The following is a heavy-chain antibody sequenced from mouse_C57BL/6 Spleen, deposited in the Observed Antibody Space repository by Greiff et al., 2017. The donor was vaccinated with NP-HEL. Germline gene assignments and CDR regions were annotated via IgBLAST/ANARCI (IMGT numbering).Heavy chain of an antibody. D-gene: IGHD4-1*01. CDR1: GFTFSDYG. V-gene: IGHV5-15*01. J-gene: IGHJ4*01. Sequence: DVMLVESGGGLVQPGGSLKLSCAASGFTFSDYGMAWVRQAPRKGPEWVAFISNLAYSIYYADTVTGRFTFSRENAKNTLYLEMSSLRSEDTAMYYCARQLGPNYAMDDWGQGTSVTVSS. CDR2: ISNLAYSI. CDR3: ARQLGPNYAMDD.